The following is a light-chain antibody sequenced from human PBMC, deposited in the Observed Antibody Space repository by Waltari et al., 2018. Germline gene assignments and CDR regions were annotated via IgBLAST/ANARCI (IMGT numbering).Light chain of an antibody. CDR1: SSDVGNYNL. V-gene: IGLV2-23*02. J-gene: IGLJ1*01. CDR2: EVL. Sequence: QSALTQPASVSGSPGQSITISCTGTSSDVGNYNLVSWYQQHPGKAPKLMTYEVLQRRSWVSNRFSGSKSGTTASLIISGLQPEDETDYYCCSYAGHSTYVFGTGTKVTVL. CDR3: CSYAGHSTYV.